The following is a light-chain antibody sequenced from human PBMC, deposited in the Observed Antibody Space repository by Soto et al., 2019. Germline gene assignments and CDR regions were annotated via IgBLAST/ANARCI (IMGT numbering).Light chain of an antibody. J-gene: IGKJ1*01. Sequence: EIVLTQSPGTLSLFPGERATLSCRAIQSVSSSYLAWYQQKPGQAPRLLIYGASSRATGTPDRFSGSGSGTDFTLTISRLEPEDFAVYYCQQYGSSSWTFGQGTKVDIK. CDR2: GAS. V-gene: IGKV3-20*01. CDR1: QSVSSSY. CDR3: QQYGSSSWT.